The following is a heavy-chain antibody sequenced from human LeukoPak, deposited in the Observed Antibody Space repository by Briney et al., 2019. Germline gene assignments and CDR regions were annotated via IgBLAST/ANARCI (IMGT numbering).Heavy chain of an antibody. J-gene: IGHJ6*03. V-gene: IGHV4-59*01. CDR2: IYYSGST. CDR1: GGSISSYY. Sequence: SETLSLTCTLSGGSISSYYWSWLRQPPGKGLEWIGYIYYSGSTNYNPSLKSRVTISVDTSKNQFSLKLSSVTAADTAVYYCARGRLVVVVAATQYYMDVWGKGTTVTVSS. D-gene: IGHD2-15*01. CDR3: ARGRLVVVVAATQYYMDV.